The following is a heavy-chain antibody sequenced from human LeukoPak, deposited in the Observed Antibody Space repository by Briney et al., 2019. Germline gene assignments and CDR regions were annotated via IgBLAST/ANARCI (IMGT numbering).Heavy chain of an antibody. CDR1: GGSISSGGYY. Sequence: SETLSLTCTVSGGSISSGGYYWSWIRQHPGKGLEWIGYIYYSGSTYYNPSLKSRVTISVDTSKNQFSLKLSSVTAADTAVYYCAREGRVDSSGHRKYYYYYGMDVWGKGTTVTVSS. D-gene: IGHD6-19*01. J-gene: IGHJ6*04. V-gene: IGHV4-31*03. CDR2: IYYSGST. CDR3: AREGRVDSSGHRKYYYYYGMDV.